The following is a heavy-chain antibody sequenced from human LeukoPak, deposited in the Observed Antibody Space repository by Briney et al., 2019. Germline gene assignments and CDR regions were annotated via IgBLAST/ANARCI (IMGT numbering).Heavy chain of an antibody. V-gene: IGHV3-23*01. CDR1: GFTFSSYA. CDR3: AKCLAGGYYYYYYMDV. J-gene: IGHJ6*03. D-gene: IGHD1-1*01. Sequence: PGGSLRLSCAASGFTFSSYAMSWVRQAPGKGLEWVSAISGSGGSTYYADSVKGRFTISRDNSKNTLYLQMNSLRAEDTAVYYCAKCLAGGYYYYYYMDVWGKGTTVTVSS. CDR2: ISGSGGST.